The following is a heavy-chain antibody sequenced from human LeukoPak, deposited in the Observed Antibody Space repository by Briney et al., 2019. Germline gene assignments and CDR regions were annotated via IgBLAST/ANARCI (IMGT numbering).Heavy chain of an antibody. Sequence: ASVKVSCKASGYTFTSYAMNWVRQAPGQGLEWMGWINTNTGNPTYAQGFTGRFVFSLDTSVSTAYLQISSLKAEDTAVYYCAKDHSLDYYDSSGPDYWGQGTLVTVSS. V-gene: IGHV7-4-1*02. CDR2: INTNTGNP. D-gene: IGHD3-22*01. J-gene: IGHJ4*02. CDR3: AKDHSLDYYDSSGPDY. CDR1: GYTFTSYA.